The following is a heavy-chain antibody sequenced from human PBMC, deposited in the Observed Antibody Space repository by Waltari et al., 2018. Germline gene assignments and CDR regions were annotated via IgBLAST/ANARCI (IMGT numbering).Heavy chain of an antibody. D-gene: IGHD3-16*01. CDR2: ISSRSTYI. J-gene: IGHJ4*02. CDR1: GFLLNTFA. Sequence: EVQLVESGGGLVKPGGSLRLSCAASGFLLNTFAMNWIRQAPGKGLAWVSCISSRSTYIYYAYSVKCRCTMSRDNARSSLFLQMNSLRAEDTAVEYCARDEGGQYQGDFDYWGQGTLVSVSS. V-gene: IGHV3-21*05. CDR3: ARDEGGQYQGDFDY.